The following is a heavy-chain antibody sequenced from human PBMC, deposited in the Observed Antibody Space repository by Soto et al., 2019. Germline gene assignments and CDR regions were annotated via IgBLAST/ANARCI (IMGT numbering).Heavy chain of an antibody. V-gene: IGHV4-30-2*01. CDR2: IYHSGST. CDR1: GGSISSGGYS. J-gene: IGHJ4*02. D-gene: IGHD4-17*01. CDR3: ASSRYGDYTFGY. Sequence: PSETLSLTCAVSGGSISSGGYSWSWIRQPPGKGLEWIGYIYHSGSTYYNPSLKSRVTISVDRSKNQFSLKLSSVTAADTAVYYCASSRYGDYTFGYWGQGTLVTVSS.